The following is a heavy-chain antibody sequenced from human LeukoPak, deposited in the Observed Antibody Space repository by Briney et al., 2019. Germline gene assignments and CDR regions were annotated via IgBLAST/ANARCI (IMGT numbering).Heavy chain of an antibody. V-gene: IGHV3-23*01. CDR2: ISGSGGST. J-gene: IGHJ4*02. CDR1: GFTFSSCA. Sequence: GGSLRLSCAASGFTFSSCAMSWVRQAPGKGLEWVSAISGSGGSTYYADSVKGRFTISRDNSKNTLYLQMNSLRAEGTAVYYCAKGAFGDIYHQRYYFDYWGQGTLVTVSS. D-gene: IGHD3-9*01. CDR3: AKGAFGDIYHQRYYFDY.